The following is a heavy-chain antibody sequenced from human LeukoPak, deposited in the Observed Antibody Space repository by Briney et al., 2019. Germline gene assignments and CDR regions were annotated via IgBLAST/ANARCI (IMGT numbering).Heavy chain of an antibody. D-gene: IGHD4-11*01. J-gene: IGHJ4*02. Sequence: GGSLRLSCAPSGFTFSSYSMNWVRQAPGKGLEWVAYISSSSSSIQYADSVKGRFTISRDNAKNSQYLQMNSLRAEDTAVYFCARDRWDYDYRKYFFDYWGQGTLVTVSS. CDR2: ISSSSSSI. CDR3: ARDRWDYDYRKYFFDY. V-gene: IGHV3-48*01. CDR1: GFTFSSYS.